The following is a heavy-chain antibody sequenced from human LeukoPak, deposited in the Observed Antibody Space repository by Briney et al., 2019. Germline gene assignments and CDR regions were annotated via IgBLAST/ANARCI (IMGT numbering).Heavy chain of an antibody. CDR1: GGTFSSYA. CDR3: ARGRYDYVWGSYWVY. V-gene: IGHV1-69*04. D-gene: IGHD3-16*01. J-gene: IGHJ4*02. CDR2: IIPILGIA. Sequence: SVKVSCKASGGTFSSYAISWVRQAPGQGLEWMGRIIPILGIANYAQKFQGRVTITADESTSTAYMELSSLRSEDTAVYYCARGRYDYVWGSYWVYWGQGTLVTVSS.